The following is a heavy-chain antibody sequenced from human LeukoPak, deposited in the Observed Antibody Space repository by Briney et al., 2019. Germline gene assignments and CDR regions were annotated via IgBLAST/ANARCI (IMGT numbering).Heavy chain of an antibody. V-gene: IGHV4-4*07. J-gene: IGHJ4*02. CDR1: GGSISDYY. Sequence: PSETLSLTCTVSGGSISDYYWSWIRQSADKGLEWIGRVYTSGNPDYNPSLKSRVTMSLDTSKNQFSLNLISLTAADTAMYYCARTDYFYGSAYWGLGILVAVSS. CDR2: VYTSGNP. CDR3: ARTDYFYGSAY. D-gene: IGHD3-10*01.